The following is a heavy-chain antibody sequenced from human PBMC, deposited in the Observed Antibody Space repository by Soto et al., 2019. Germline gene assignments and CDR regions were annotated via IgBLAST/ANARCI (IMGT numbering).Heavy chain of an antibody. V-gene: IGHV1-46*01. Sequence: QVQLVQSGAEVKKPGASVKVSCKASGYTFTRYYIHWVRHAPGQGLEWMGIINPSGATTTYAQKFKGRVDMTSDTSAGTVYMEVSSLRSEDTAVYYCARRSNYGDYAGDYWGQGTLITVSS. D-gene: IGHD4-17*01. J-gene: IGHJ4*02. CDR3: ARRSNYGDYAGDY. CDR1: GYTFTRYY. CDR2: INPSGATT.